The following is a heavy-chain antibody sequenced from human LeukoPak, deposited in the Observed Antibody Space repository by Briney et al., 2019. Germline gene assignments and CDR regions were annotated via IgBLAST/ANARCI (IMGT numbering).Heavy chain of an antibody. CDR1: GFTFSSYS. CDR3: ARDLVLLWSGPYGPDHGMDV. CDR2: ISSSSSYI. V-gene: IGHV3-21*01. Sequence: GGSLRLSCAASGFTFSSYSMNWVRQAPGKGLEWVSSISSSSSYIYYADSVKGRFTISRDNAKNSLYLQMNSLRAEDMAVYYCARDLVLLWSGPYGPDHGMDVWGQGTTVTVSS. J-gene: IGHJ6*02. D-gene: IGHD3-10*01.